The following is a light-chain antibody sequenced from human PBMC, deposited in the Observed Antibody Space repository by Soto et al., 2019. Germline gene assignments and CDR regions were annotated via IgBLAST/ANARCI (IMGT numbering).Light chain of an antibody. CDR1: SSNIGAGYE. CDR2: ENN. CDR3: QSYDSSLSGYV. Sequence: QPVLTQPPSVSEAPGQRVTISCTGSSSNIGAGYEAHWYQQVPGTAPKLLIYENNNRPSGVPDRFSGSKSGTSASLAITGLQAEDEAEYYCQSYDSSLSGYVXGTGTKVTVL. V-gene: IGLV1-40*01. J-gene: IGLJ1*01.